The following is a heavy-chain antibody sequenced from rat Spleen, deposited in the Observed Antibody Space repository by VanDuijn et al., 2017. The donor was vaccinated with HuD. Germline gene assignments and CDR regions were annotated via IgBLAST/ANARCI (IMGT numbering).Heavy chain of an antibody. J-gene: IGHJ2*01. CDR2: IWSGGST. CDR3: ARESPFEYTTDY. CDR1: GFSLTSNS. D-gene: IGHD1-5*01. V-gene: IGHV2-15*01. Sequence: QVQLKESGPGLVQPSQTLSLTCTVSGFSLTSNSVSWVRQPPGKGLEWMGAIWSGGSTDYNSALKSRLSISRDTSKSQVFLKMDSLQTEDTATYYCARESPFEYTTDYWGQGFMVTVSS.